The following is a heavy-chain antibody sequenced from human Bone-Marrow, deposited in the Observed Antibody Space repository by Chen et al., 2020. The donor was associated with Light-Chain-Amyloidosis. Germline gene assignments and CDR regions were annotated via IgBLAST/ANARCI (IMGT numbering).Heavy chain of an antibody. Sequence: QVNLVQSGAEAKKTGASMKISCKASGYTFINYYIHWVRQAPGQGLEWMGAINPNDGNTTYVQKFQGRVSMTRDTSSDTVYMDVTRLTSDDTAMYFCTRTDSNYIFDYWGQGTLVTVSA. CDR3: TRTDSNYIFDY. D-gene: IGHD4-4*01. CDR2: INPNDGNT. V-gene: IGHV1-46*01. J-gene: IGHJ4*02. CDR1: GYTFINYY.